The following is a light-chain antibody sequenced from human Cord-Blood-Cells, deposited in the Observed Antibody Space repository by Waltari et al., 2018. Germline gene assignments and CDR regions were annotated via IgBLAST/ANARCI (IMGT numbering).Light chain of an antibody. CDR1: SSDVGSYNL. V-gene: IGLV2-23*03. CDR3: CSYAGSSTFVV. Sequence: QSALTQPASVSGSPGQSITISCTGTSSDVGSYNLVSWYQQHPGKAPKLMIYEGSKRPAVFSNGFSGSKSGNTASRTIAALQAEDEADYYCCSYAGSSTFVVFGGGTKLTVL. J-gene: IGLJ2*01. CDR2: EGS.